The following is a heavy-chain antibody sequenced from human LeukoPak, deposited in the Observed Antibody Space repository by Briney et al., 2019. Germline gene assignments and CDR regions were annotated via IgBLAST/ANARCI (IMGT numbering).Heavy chain of an antibody. J-gene: IGHJ4*02. Sequence: SETLSLTCSVSGGSISNTPYQWGWIRQPPGKGLDWIGTIYYTGITYYHPSLKRRVTISLDTSKNQFSLWLNSVTAADTAVYYCARVAASGSVFDYWGQGSLVTVSS. CDR1: GGSISNTPYQ. CDR3: ARVAASGSVFDY. V-gene: IGHV4-39*07. CDR2: IYYTGIT. D-gene: IGHD2-8*02.